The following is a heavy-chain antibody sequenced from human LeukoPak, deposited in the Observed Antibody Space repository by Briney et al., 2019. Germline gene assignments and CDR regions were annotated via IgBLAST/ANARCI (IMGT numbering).Heavy chain of an antibody. Sequence: GGSLRLSCAASGFTFSIYSMHWVRQAPGKGLEWVSSISSSTSYIYYADSVKGRFTISRDNARNSLYLQMNSLRAEDTAVYYCARILRSGTTVGGFDFWGQGTLVTVSS. CDR3: ARILRSGTTVGGFDF. V-gene: IGHV3-21*01. J-gene: IGHJ4*02. D-gene: IGHD4-23*01. CDR2: ISSSTSYI. CDR1: GFTFSIYS.